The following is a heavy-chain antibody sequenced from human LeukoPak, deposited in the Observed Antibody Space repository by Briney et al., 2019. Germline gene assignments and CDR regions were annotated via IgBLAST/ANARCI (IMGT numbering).Heavy chain of an antibody. CDR1: GVSIRTYY. D-gene: IGHD4-17*01. CDR2: IYRGST. CDR3: ARGGDYEIDY. V-gene: IGHV4-59*01. J-gene: IGHJ4*02. Sequence: SETLSLTCTVSGVSIRTYYWNWIRQPPGKGPEWIGYIYRGSTNYNPSFESQVTISVDTSKNQFSLKLSSVTAADTAVYYCARGGDYEIDYWGQGILVTVSS.